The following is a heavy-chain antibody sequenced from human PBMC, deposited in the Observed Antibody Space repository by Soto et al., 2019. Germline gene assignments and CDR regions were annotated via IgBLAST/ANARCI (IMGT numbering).Heavy chain of an antibody. J-gene: IGHJ3*02. CDR2: IIPIFGTA. V-gene: IGHV1-69*13. CDR1: GGTFSSYA. Sequence: SVKVSCKASGGTFSSYAISWVRQAPGQGLEWMGGIIPIFGTANYAQKFQGRVTITADESTSTAYMELNSLRAEDTAVYYCARFRRSLRQQLVYAFDIWGQGTMVTVSS. D-gene: IGHD6-13*01. CDR3: ARFRRSLRQQLVYAFDI.